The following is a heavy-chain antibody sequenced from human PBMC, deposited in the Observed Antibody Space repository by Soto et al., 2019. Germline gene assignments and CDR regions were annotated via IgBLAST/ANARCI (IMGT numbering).Heavy chain of an antibody. J-gene: IGHJ4*02. Sequence: XGSLRLSCSASGFTFTRYSMNWVRQAPGKGLEWVSSISSTTNYIYYGDSMKGRFTISRDNAKNSLYLEMNSLRAEDTAVYYCARESEDLTSNFDYWGQETLVTVS. V-gene: IGHV3-21*06. CDR1: GFTFTRYS. CDR2: ISSTTNYI. CDR3: ARESEDLTSNFDY.